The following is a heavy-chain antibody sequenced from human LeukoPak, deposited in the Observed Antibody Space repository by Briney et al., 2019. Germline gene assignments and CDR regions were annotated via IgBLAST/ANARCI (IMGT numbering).Heavy chain of an antibody. V-gene: IGHV3-7*03. CDR3: ARGRMVRGVIHYYYYMDV. Sequence: GGSLRLSCAASGFTFSSYWMSWVRQAPGKGLEWVANIKQDGSEKYYVDSVKGRFTISRDNAKNSLYLQMNSLRAEDTALYYCARGRMVRGVIHYYYYMDVWGKGTTVTVSS. CDR2: IKQDGSEK. D-gene: IGHD3-10*01. CDR1: GFTFSSYW. J-gene: IGHJ6*03.